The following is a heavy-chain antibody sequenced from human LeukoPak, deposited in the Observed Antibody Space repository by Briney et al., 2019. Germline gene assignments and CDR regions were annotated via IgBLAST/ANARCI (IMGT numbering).Heavy chain of an antibody. CDR3: ARSIVPGTRKVDY. D-gene: IGHD2-2*01. Sequence: SETLSLTCTVSGGSISSSSYYWGWIRQPPGKGLEWIGSIYSNGDTHYNPSLKSRVTISVDTSKNQFSLKLRSVTAADTAVYYCARSIVPGTRKVDYWGQGTLVTVSS. CDR2: IYSNGDT. J-gene: IGHJ4*02. CDR1: GGSISSSSYY. V-gene: IGHV4-39*01.